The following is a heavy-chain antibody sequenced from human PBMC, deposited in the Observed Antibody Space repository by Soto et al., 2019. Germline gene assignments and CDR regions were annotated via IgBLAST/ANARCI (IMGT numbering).Heavy chain of an antibody. J-gene: IGHJ3*02. V-gene: IGHV1-3*01. CDR2: INAGNGNT. CDR1: GYTFTSYA. Sequence: QVQLVQSGAEVKKPGASVKVSCKASGYTFTSYAMHWVRQAPGQRLEWMGWINAGNGNTKYSQKFQGRVTITRDTSASTAYMELSSLRSEDTAVYYCARDRWGSYFADLRDIWGQGTMVTVSS. CDR3: ARDRWGSYFADLRDI. D-gene: IGHD3-16*01.